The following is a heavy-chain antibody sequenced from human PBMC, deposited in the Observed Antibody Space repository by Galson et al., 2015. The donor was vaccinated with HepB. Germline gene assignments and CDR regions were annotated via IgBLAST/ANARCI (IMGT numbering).Heavy chain of an antibody. D-gene: IGHD6-19*01. J-gene: IGHJ4*02. CDR1: GGSFSGHY. CDR3: ARGRGSGWPPRLYYFDY. V-gene: IGHV4-34*01. CDR2: INHSGST. Sequence: ETLSLTCAVYGGSFSGHYWSWIRQPPGKGLEWIGEINHSGSTNYNPSLKSRVTISVDTSKNQFSLKLSSVTAADTAVYYCARGRGSGWPPRLYYFDYWGQGTLVTVSS.